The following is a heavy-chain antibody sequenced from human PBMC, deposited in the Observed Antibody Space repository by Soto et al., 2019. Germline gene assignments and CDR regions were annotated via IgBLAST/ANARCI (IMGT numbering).Heavy chain of an antibody. D-gene: IGHD3-16*01. CDR3: ARMSQSYDYVWVSHKAAFDY. Sequence: GASVKVSCKASGYTFTSYYMHWVRQAPGQGLEWMGIINPSGGSTSYAQKFQGRVTMTRDTSTSTVYMELSSLRSEDTALYYFARMSQSYDYVWVSHKAAFDYWGQVTLVPV. CDR1: GYTFTSYY. J-gene: IGHJ4*02. CDR2: INPSGGST. V-gene: IGHV1-46*01.